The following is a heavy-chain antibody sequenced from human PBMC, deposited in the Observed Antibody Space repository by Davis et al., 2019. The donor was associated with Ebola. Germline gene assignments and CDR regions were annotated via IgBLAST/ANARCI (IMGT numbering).Heavy chain of an antibody. CDR3: GRDYWGSVDY. Sequence: MPSETLSLTCTVSGGSIGTYAWSWIRKPPGKGLEWIGYIYSSGSTVYNPSLKSRLTMSVDTSKNQFSLKLSSVTAADTAVYYCGRDYWGSVDYWGQGTLVTVSS. CDR1: GGSIGTYA. CDR2: IYSSGST. D-gene: IGHD7-27*01. V-gene: IGHV4-59*13. J-gene: IGHJ4*02.